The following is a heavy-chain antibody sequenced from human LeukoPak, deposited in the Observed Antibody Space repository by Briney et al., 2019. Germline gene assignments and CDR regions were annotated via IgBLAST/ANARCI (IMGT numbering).Heavy chain of an antibody. CDR2: ISSRSSYK. CDR1: GFAFSTYS. V-gene: IGHV3-21*01. J-gene: IGHJ4*02. D-gene: IGHD3-22*01. CDR3: ARDGYDSSGYYYSLFDY. Sequence: GGSLRLSCAASGFAFSTYSMNWVRQAPGKGLEWVASISSRSSYKHYADSVQGRFTISRDNAKNSLYLQMNSLRAEDTAVYYCARDGYDSSGYYYSLFDYWGQGTLVTVSS.